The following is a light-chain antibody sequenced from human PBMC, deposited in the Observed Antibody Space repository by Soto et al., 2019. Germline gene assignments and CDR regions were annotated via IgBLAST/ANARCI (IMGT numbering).Light chain of an antibody. Sequence: VLTQPPSASGTPGQRVTISCSGSSSNIGRNTVNWYQQLPGTAPKVLIYSNNQRPSGVPDRLSGSKSGTSASLAISGLHSEDEADYYCAAWDDSLNAVVFGGGTKLTVL. CDR2: SNN. J-gene: IGLJ2*01. CDR1: SSNIGRNT. V-gene: IGLV1-44*01. CDR3: AAWDDSLNAVV.